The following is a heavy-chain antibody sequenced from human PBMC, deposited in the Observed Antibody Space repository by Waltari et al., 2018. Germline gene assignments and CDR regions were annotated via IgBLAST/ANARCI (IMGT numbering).Heavy chain of an antibody. Sequence: QVQLVQSGAEVKKPGYSVKVFCKASGGPLSSYGISCGRQAPGQGLEWMGGIIPIFGTANYAQKFQGRVTITADESTSTAYMELSSLRSEDTAVYYCARSPGYSYGVYWGQGTLVTVSS. CDR3: ARSPGYSYGVY. CDR1: GGPLSSYG. J-gene: IGHJ4*02. D-gene: IGHD5-18*01. V-gene: IGHV1-69*12. CDR2: IIPIFGTA.